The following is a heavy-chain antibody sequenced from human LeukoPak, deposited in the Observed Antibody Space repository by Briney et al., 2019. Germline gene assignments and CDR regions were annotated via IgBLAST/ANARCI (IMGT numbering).Heavy chain of an antibody. CDR1: GYTFTSYD. D-gene: IGHD2-2*01. Sequence: ASVKVSCKASGYTFTSYDMHWVRQAPGQGLEWMGVINPSGSSTRYAQKFQGRVTMTRDTCTSTVYMEVSSLRSEDTAVYYCAMGYCISTTCYSSYWGPGTLVTVSS. CDR3: AMGYCISTTCYSSY. CDR2: INPSGSST. J-gene: IGHJ4*02. V-gene: IGHV1-46*03.